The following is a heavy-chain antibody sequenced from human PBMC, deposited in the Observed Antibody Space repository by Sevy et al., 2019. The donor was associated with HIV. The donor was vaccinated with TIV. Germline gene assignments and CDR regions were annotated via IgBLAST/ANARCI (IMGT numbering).Heavy chain of an antibody. CDR3: ATHAGSAAAGRVFDY. CDR2: IRNKADSYTT. Sequence: GGSLRLSCAASGFTFSDHYMEWVRQAPGKGLEWVGRIRNKADSYTTEYAASVKGRFTISRDDSKNSLYLVMNSLKTEDTAVYYCATHAGSAAAGRVFDYWGQGTLVTVSS. D-gene: IGHD6-13*01. J-gene: IGHJ4*02. CDR1: GFTFSDHY. V-gene: IGHV3-72*01.